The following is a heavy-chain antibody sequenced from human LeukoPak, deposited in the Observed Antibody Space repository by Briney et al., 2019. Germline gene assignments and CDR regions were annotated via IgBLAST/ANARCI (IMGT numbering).Heavy chain of an antibody. CDR1: GFTFSSYE. CDR3: AREGYYGSGSPPVYAFDI. D-gene: IGHD3-10*01. J-gene: IGHJ3*02. Sequence: GGSLRLSCAASGFTFSSYEMNWVRQAPGKGLEWVSYISSNDNTIYYAGSVKGRFTISRDNSKNTLYLQMNSLRAEDTAVYYCAREGYYGSGSPPVYAFDIWGQGTMVTVSS. CDR2: ISSNDNTI. V-gene: IGHV3-48*03.